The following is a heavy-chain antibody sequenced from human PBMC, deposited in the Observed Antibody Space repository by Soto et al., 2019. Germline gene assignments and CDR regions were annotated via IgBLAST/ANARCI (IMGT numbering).Heavy chain of an antibody. V-gene: IGHV3-30*18. CDR3: AKDFEPYYDSSGYYLDGGY. CDR2: ISYDGSNK. CDR1: GFTFSSYG. D-gene: IGHD3-22*01. J-gene: IGHJ4*02. Sequence: PGGSLRLSCAASGFTFSSYGMHWVRQAPGKGLEWVAVISYDGSNKYYADSVKGRFTISRDNSKNTLYLQMNSLRAEDTAVYYCAKDFEPYYDSSGYYLDGGYWGQGTLVTVPQ.